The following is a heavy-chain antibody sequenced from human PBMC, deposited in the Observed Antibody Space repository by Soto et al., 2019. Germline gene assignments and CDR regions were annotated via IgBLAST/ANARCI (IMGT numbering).Heavy chain of an antibody. D-gene: IGHD6-19*01. CDR1: GDSISSSY. J-gene: IGHJ3*02. CDR2: IYYSGTI. CDR3: AKSVVHQWLVHDAFDI. V-gene: IGHV4-59*01. Sequence: SATLSITCTVSGDSISSSYWSWIRQPPGKGLEWIGYIYYSGTINYNPSLESRVTISIDTSKNQFSLRLASVTAADTAVYYCAKSVVHQWLVHDAFDIWGQGTMVTVSS.